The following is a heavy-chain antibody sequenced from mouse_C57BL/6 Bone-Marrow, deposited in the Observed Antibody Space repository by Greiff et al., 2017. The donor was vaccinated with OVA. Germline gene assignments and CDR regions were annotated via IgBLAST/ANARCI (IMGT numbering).Heavy chain of an antibody. D-gene: IGHD4-1*01. CDR1: GFTFSSYG. J-gene: IGHJ1*03. CDR2: ISSGGSYT. CDR3: ARLETGTRYFDV. Sequence: EVKLVESGGDLVKPGGSLKLSCAASGFTFSSYGMSWVRQTPDKRLEWVATISSGGSYTYYPDSVKGRFTISRDNAKNTLYLQMSSLKSEDTAMYYCARLETGTRYFDVWGTGTTVTVSS. V-gene: IGHV5-6*01.